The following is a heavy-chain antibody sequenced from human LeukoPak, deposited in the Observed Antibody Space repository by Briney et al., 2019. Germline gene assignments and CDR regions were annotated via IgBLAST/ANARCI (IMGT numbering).Heavy chain of an antibody. CDR3: ARDGIVVVLFDH. Sequence: PSQTLSLACTVSGGSISSGSYYWSWIRQPAGKGLEWIGRIYTSGSTNYNPSLKSRVTISVDTSKNQFSLKLSSVTAADPAVYYCARDGIVVVLFDHWGQGTLVTVSS. D-gene: IGHD3-22*01. CDR2: IYTSGST. CDR1: GGSISSGSYY. V-gene: IGHV4-61*02. J-gene: IGHJ4*02.